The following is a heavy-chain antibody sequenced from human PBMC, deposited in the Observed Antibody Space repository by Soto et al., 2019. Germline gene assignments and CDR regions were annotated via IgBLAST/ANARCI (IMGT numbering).Heavy chain of an antibody. D-gene: IGHD3-10*01. J-gene: IGHJ6*02. Sequence: QVQLVQSGAEVKKPGASVKVSCKASGYTFTSYGISWVRQAPGQGLEWMGWISAYNGNTNYAQKLQGRVTMTTDTSTSTAYMELRSRRSDDTAVYYCAREGSGSYYQYYYYYGMDVWGQGTTVTVSS. CDR2: ISAYNGNT. CDR3: AREGSGSYYQYYYYYGMDV. V-gene: IGHV1-18*01. CDR1: GYTFTSYG.